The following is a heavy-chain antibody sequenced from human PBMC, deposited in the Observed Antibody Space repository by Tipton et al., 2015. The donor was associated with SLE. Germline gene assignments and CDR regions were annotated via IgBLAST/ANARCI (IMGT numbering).Heavy chain of an antibody. J-gene: IGHJ3*02. V-gene: IGHV3-23*01. Sequence: GSLRLSCAASGFTFSSYAMSWVRQAPGKGLEWVSAISGSGGSTYYADSVKGRFTISRDNSKNTLYLQMNSLRAEDTAVYHCAIDRGAQYSTFYAFDIWGQGTMGTVSS. CDR3: AIDRGAQYSTFYAFDI. CDR1: GFTFSSYA. CDR2: ISGSGGST. D-gene: IGHD6-6*01.